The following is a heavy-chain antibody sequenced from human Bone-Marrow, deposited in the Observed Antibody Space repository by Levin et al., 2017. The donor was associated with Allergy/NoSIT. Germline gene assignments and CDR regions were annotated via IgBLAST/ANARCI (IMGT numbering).Heavy chain of an antibody. CDR3: ATEAGGYDFIHWLDP. Sequence: SVKVSCKASGISFTKYSISWVRQAPGQGLEWMGGFIPIFGTAYYAQKFQGRVTLSADKSTTTAYMELTNLSFEDSAVYYCATEAGGYDFIHWLDPWGQGTLVTVSS. CDR2: FIPIFGTA. V-gene: IGHV1-69*06. J-gene: IGHJ5*02. CDR1: GISFTKYS. D-gene: IGHD3/OR15-3a*01.